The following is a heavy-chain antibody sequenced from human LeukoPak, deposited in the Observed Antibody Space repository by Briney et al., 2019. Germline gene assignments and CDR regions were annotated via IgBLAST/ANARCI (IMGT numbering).Heavy chain of an antibody. J-gene: IGHJ6*02. V-gene: IGHV1-69*13. CDR1: GGTFSSYA. Sequence: RASVKVSCKASGGTFSSYAISWVRQAPGQGLEWMGGTIPIFGTANYAQKFQGRVTITADESTSTAYMELSSLRSEDTAVYYCAVCGNDFWSGYSVYYYGMDVWGQGTTVTVSS. CDR2: TIPIFGTA. D-gene: IGHD3-3*01. CDR3: AVCGNDFWSGYSVYYYGMDV.